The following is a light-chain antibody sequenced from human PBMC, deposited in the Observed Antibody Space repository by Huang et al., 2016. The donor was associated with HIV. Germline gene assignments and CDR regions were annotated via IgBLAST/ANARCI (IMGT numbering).Light chain of an antibody. V-gene: IGKV1-39*01. CDR1: QSITNY. CDR3: QQTYSSPRT. CDR2: AAS. J-gene: IGKJ3*01. Sequence: DIQMTQSPSSLSASVGDRVTITCRANQSITNYLNWYQQNSGKAPKLLIHAASSLQSGAPSRFSGSGSGTDFALTISSLQPEDFATYYCQQTYSSPRTFGPGTKVDIK.